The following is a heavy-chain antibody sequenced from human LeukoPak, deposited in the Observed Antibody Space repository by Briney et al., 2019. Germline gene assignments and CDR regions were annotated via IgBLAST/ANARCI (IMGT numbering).Heavy chain of an antibody. J-gene: IGHJ4*02. D-gene: IGHD3-10*01. V-gene: IGHV1-2*02. CDR2: SNPKSGGT. Sequence: GSVKVSCKSSGYTFTDYYMLWVRQAPGQGLEWMGWSNPKSGGTQDAQKFQGRVTMTGDTSITTAYMELSSLTFDDTAVYYCARVKGGFGELSSFDYWGQGTLVTVSS. CDR3: ARVKGGFGELSSFDY. CDR1: GYTFTDYY.